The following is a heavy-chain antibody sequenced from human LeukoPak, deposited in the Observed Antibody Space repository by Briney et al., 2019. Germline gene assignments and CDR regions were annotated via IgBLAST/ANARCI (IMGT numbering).Heavy chain of an antibody. J-gene: IGHJ5*02. CDR1: GYTLTELS. D-gene: IGHD2/OR15-2a*01. V-gene: IGHV1-24*01. CDR2: FDPEDGET. CDR3: AICNEYAPPCWFDP. Sequence: ASVKVSCKVSGYTLTELSMHWVRQAPGKGLEWMGGFDPEDGETIYAQKFQGRVTMTEDTSTDTAYMELSSLRSEDTAVYCCAICNEYAPPCWFDPWGQGTLVTVSS.